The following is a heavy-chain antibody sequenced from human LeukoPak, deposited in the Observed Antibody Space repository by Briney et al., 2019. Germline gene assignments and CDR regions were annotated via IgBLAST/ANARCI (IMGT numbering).Heavy chain of an antibody. Sequence: GGSLRLSCAASGFTFDDYTMHWVRQAPGKGLEWVSLISWDGGSTYYADSVKGRFTISRDNAKNSLYLQMNSLRAEDTAVYYCARDLRSGMAYDYWGQGTLVTVSS. J-gene: IGHJ4*02. CDR1: GFTFDDYT. D-gene: IGHD3-16*01. CDR3: ARDLRSGMAYDY. CDR2: ISWDGGST. V-gene: IGHV3-43*01.